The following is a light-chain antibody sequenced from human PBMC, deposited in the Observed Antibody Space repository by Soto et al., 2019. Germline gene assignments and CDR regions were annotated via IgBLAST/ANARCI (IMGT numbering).Light chain of an antibody. CDR2: EGT. V-gene: IGLV2-23*01. J-gene: IGLJ3*02. Sequence: QSVLTQPASVSGSPGQSITISCTGTSSDVGNYNLVSWYQQHPGKAPKLMIYEGTKRPSGVSNRFSASKSGNTASLTISGLQAEDEADYYCCSYAGSSTVVFGGGTKLTVL. CDR1: SSDVGNYNL. CDR3: CSYAGSSTVV.